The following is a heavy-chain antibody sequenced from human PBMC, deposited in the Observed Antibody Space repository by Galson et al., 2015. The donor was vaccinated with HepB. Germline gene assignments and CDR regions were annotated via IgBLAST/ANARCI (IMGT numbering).Heavy chain of an antibody. V-gene: IGHV3-7*04. CDR1: GFTFSSYW. J-gene: IGHJ6*02. CDR3: ARGMDYYDSSGKRDYYYGMDV. D-gene: IGHD3-22*01. Sequence: SLRLSCAASGFTFSSYWMSWVRQAPGKGLEWVANIKQDGSEKYYVDSVKGRFTISRDNAKNSLYLQMNSLRAEDTAVYYCARGMDYYDSSGKRDYYYGMDVWGQGTTVTVSS. CDR2: IKQDGSEK.